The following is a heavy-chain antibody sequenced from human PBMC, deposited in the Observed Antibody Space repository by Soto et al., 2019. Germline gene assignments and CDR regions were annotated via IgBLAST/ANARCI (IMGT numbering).Heavy chain of an antibody. J-gene: IGHJ4*02. CDR2: IDGHSGTT. Sequence: GGSLRLSCTASGFFFNDKWMHWVRQAPGKGLVWVARIDGHSGTTDYADSVGGRFTISRDNAKNTVYLHLNTLTDEDTAVYYCARGGAMGVDHWGQGTLVTVSS. D-gene: IGHD1-26*01. CDR1: GFFFNDKW. CDR3: ARGGAMGVDH. V-gene: IGHV3-74*01.